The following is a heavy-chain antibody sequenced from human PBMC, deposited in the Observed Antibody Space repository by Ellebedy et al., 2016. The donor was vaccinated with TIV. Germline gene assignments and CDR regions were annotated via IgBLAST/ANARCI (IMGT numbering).Heavy chain of an antibody. CDR1: GFTFRAFG. V-gene: IGHV3-21*01. CDR3: ARDRSGTASADDALDV. Sequence: GESLKISCAASGFTFRAFGMSWVRQPPGKGLEWVASMTAGGGYTYYGDSMKGRFTLSRDDARNSVYLQLNSLRGEDTAIYYCARDRSGTASADDALDVWGPGTKVTVSS. CDR2: MTAGGGYT. D-gene: IGHD1-26*01. J-gene: IGHJ3*01.